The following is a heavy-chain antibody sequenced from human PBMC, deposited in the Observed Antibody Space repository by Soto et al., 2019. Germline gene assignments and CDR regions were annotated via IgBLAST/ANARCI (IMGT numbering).Heavy chain of an antibody. Sequence: PGGSLRLSCAASGFTFSDYYMSWIRQAPGKGLEWVSYISSSGSTIYHADSVKGRFTISRDNAKNSLYLQMNSLRAEDTAVYFCAREQYYDSSGYYGYWGQGTLVTVSS. V-gene: IGHV3-11*01. D-gene: IGHD3-22*01. J-gene: IGHJ4*02. CDR1: GFTFSDYY. CDR2: ISSSGSTI. CDR3: AREQYYDSSGYYGY.